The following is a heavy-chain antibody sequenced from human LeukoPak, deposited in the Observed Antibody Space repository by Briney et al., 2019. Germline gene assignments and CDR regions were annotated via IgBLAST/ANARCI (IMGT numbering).Heavy chain of an antibody. V-gene: IGHV4-30-4*01. J-gene: IGHJ4*02. CDR1: GGSISSGDYY. CDR2: IYYSGST. Sequence: SQTLSLTCTVSGGSISSGDYYWSWIRQPPGKGLEWIGYIYYSGSTYYNPSLKSRVTISVDTSKNQFSLKLSSVTAADTAVYYCARVSPDVNDSSAFDYWGQGTLVTVSS. D-gene: IGHD3-22*01. CDR3: ARVSPDVNDSSAFDY.